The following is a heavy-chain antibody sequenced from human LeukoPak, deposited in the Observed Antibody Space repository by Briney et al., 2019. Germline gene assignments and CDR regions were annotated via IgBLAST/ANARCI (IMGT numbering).Heavy chain of an antibody. CDR2: IYHSGST. D-gene: IGHD6-13*01. Sequence: SETLSLTCTVSGYSISSGYYWGWIRQPPGKGLEWIGSIYHSGSTYYNPSLKSRVTISVDTSKNQFSLKLSSVTAADTAVYYCARARIAAGTSFFGPWGQGTLVTVSS. CDR1: GYSISSGYY. CDR3: ARARIAAGTSFFGP. V-gene: IGHV4-38-2*02. J-gene: IGHJ5*02.